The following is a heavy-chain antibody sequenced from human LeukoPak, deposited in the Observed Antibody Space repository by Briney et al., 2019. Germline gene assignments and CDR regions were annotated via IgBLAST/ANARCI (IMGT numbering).Heavy chain of an antibody. J-gene: IGHJ4*02. V-gene: IGHV1-18*01. Sequence: ASVKVSCKASGYTFTSYGISWVRQAPGQGLEWMGWISAYNGNTNYAQKLQGRVTMTTDTSTSTAYMELRSLRSDDTAVYYCAKVSRRRYYYGSGSYWRYSGIDYWGQGTLVTVSS. CDR3: AKVSRRRYYYGSGSYWRYSGIDY. CDR1: GYTFTSYG. D-gene: IGHD3-10*01. CDR2: ISAYNGNT.